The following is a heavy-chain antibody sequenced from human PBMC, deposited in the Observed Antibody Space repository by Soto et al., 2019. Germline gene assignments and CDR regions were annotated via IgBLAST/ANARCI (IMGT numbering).Heavy chain of an antibody. CDR1: RGSISSGDYY. Sequence: SETLSLTCTISRGSISSGDYYWSWIRQPPGKGLEWIGYIYYSGSTYYNPSLKSRLTISIDTSNNQFSLRLSSVTAADTAVYYCARVDPLAGLFAYWGHGTLVTVSS. CDR3: ARVDPLAGLFAY. J-gene: IGHJ4*01. V-gene: IGHV4-30-4*01. D-gene: IGHD1-1*01. CDR2: IYYSGST.